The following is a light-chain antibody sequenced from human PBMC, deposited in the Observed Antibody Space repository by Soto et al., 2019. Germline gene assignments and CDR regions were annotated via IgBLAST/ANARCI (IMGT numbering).Light chain of an antibody. CDR3: SSYSATNPLV. J-gene: IGLJ1*01. Sequence: QSALTQPASVSGSPGQSITISCTGTSRDVGDYPTVSWYQQHPGKVPKLIIYEVIHRPSGVTSRFSGSKSENTASLTISGLQAEDEADYYCSSYSATNPLVFGSGTKLTVL. CDR2: EVI. V-gene: IGLV2-14*01. CDR1: SRDVGDYPT.